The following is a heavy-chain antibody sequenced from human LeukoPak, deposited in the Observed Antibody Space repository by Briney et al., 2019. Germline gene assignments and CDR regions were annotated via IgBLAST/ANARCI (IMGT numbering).Heavy chain of an antibody. V-gene: IGHV1-69*04. CDR3: AMVDTAMVIYY. D-gene: IGHD5-18*01. J-gene: IGHJ4*02. Sequence: SVNVSSTATGGTFTIYAISWVRQAPGQGHEWMGRIIPILGIANYAQKLQGRVTITSDTSTSTAYMELSSLRSEDTAVYYCAMVDTAMVIYYWGQGTLVTVSS. CDR2: IIPILGIA. CDR1: GGTFTIYA.